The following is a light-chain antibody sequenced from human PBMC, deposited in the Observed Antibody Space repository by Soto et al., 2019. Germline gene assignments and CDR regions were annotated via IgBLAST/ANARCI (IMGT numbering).Light chain of an antibody. Sequence: EMVVTQSPATLSVSPVEMATLSCRASQDVSTSLAWYQQKPGQAPRLLIYGASSRATGIPDRFSGSGSGTDFTLTISRLQPEDSALYYCQQYGFSLITFGQGTRLEIK. CDR1: QDVSTS. J-gene: IGKJ5*01. CDR2: GAS. CDR3: QQYGFSLIT. V-gene: IGKV3-20*01.